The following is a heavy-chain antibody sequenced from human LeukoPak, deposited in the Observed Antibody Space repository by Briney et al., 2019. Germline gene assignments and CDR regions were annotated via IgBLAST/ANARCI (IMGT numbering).Heavy chain of an antibody. CDR3: ARAGYSYMYYFDY. J-gene: IGHJ4*02. V-gene: IGHV4-59*01. D-gene: IGHD5-18*01. CDR1: GGSISSYY. CDR2: IYYSGST. Sequence: SETLSLTCTVSGGSISSYYWSWIRQPPGKGLEWIGYIYYSGSTNYNPSLKSRVTISVDTSKNQFSLKLSSVTAADTAVYYCARAGYSYMYYFDYWGQGTLVTVSS.